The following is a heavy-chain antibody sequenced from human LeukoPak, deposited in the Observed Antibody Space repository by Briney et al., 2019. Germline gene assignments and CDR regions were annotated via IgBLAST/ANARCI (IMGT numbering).Heavy chain of an antibody. J-gene: IGHJ5*02. Sequence: GGSLRLSCAASGFTFSTYWMHWVRQAPEKGLVWVSDINNDGSRRAYADSVKGRFTISRDNAKNTLYLQMNSLRAEDTAVYYCATDPYKGFDLWGQGTLVTVSS. CDR3: ATDPYKGFDL. D-gene: IGHD3-10*01. CDR2: INNDGSRR. V-gene: IGHV3-74*01. CDR1: GFTFSTYW.